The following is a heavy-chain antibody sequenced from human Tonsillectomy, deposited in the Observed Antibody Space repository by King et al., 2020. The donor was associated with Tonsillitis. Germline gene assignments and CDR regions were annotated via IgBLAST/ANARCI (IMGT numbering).Heavy chain of an antibody. Sequence: QLVQSGAEVKKPGSSVKVSCKASGGTFSDYAISWVRQAPGQGLEWMGGIIPIFRRTTYAQKFQGRVTITADEATRTAYMELSRLTSEDTAVYYCARGRRDCTNGVCSYSYYYYMDVWGTGTTVTVSS. J-gene: IGHJ6*03. V-gene: IGHV1-69*12. CDR2: IIPIFRRT. CDR1: GGTFSDYA. CDR3: ARGRRDCTNGVCSYSYYYYMDV. D-gene: IGHD2-8*01.